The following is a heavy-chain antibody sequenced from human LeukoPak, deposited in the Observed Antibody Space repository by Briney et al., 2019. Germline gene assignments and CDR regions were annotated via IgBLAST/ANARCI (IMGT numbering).Heavy chain of an antibody. V-gene: IGHV1-18*01. CDR2: ISTDNGNT. D-gene: IGHD6-13*01. CDR1: GYIFTSYG. J-gene: IGHJ4*02. CDR3: ARDLDSSSWYVY. Sequence: GASVKVSCKASGYIFTSYGITWVRQAPGQGLEWMGWISTDNGNTNYAQKLQGRVTMTTDKSTSTAYMGLRSLRSDDTAVYFCARDLDSSSWYVYWGQGTLVTVSS.